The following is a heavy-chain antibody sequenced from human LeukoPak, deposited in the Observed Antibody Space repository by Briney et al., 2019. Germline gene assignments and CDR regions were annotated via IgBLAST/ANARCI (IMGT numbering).Heavy chain of an antibody. CDR2: INEDGSNK. J-gene: IGHJ4*02. Sequence: GGSLRLSCTASGFSFSNHCMRWIRQAPGKGLEWVANINEDGSNKWHLGSVKGRFTVSRDNARNSLYLQMNSLRVEDTAVYYCTRVIVAVPGYFDYFDFWGQGVLVTVSS. V-gene: IGHV3-7*01. CDR1: GFSFSNHC. CDR3: TRVIVAVPGYFDYFDF. D-gene: IGHD6-19*01.